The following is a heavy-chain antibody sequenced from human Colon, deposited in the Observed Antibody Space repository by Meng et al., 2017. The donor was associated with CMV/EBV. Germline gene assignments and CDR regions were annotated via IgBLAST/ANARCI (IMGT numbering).Heavy chain of an antibody. CDR2: IRPDRDDI. CDR3: ARGSNNWGSSFDY. Sequence: ASVKVSCKASGYTFTGYYIHWVRQAPGQGLEWMGCIRPDRDDIRYSQSFQDRVTLTSDTSLRTAYMEVSGLTSNDTAVYYCARGSNNWGSSFDYWGQGTLVTVSS. CDR1: GYTFTGYY. D-gene: IGHD7-27*01. J-gene: IGHJ4*02. V-gene: IGHV1-2*02.